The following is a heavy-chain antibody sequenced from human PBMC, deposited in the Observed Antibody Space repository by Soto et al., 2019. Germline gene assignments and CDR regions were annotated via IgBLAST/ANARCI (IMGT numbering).Heavy chain of an antibody. CDR2: IYHSGST. J-gene: IGHJ4*02. CDR1: GGSFSGYY. Sequence: SETLSLTCAVYGGSFSGYYWGWIRQSPGKGLEWIGSIYHSGSTYYNPSLKSRVTIPVDTSKNQFSLKLSSVTAADTAVYYCARAGGSLYYFDYWGQGTQVTVSS. V-gene: IGHV4-38-2*01. CDR3: ARAGGSLYYFDY. D-gene: IGHD1-26*01.